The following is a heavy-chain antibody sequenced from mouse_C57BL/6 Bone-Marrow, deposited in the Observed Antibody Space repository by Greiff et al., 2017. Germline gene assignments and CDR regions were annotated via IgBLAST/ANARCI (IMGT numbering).Heavy chain of an antibody. J-gene: IGHJ1*03. Sequence: VQLVESGPELVKPGASVKLSCKASGYTFTSYAINWVKQRPGQGLEWIGWIYPRDGSTKYNEKFKGKATLTVDTSSSTAYMELHSLTSEDSAVYFGARLEVDGSSGDWYFDGWGTGTTVTVSS. CDR1: GYTFTSYA. D-gene: IGHD1-1*01. CDR3: ARLEVDGSSGDWYFDG. V-gene: IGHV1-85*01. CDR2: IYPRDGST.